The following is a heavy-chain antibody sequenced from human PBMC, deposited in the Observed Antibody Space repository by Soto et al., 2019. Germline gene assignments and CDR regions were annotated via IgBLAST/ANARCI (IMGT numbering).Heavy chain of an antibody. D-gene: IGHD3-10*01. Sequence: QVQLVQSGAEVKKPGASVRVSCKAFDYTFTTYAISWVRQAPGQGLEWMGWITTYKGNPKYAQSLQGRVTMTTDASPDTAYMEFGSLRSEGPGGDLCARGHMIGGVITHEKGFDYWGQGTLVTVSS. J-gene: IGHJ4*02. CDR3: ARGHMIGGVITHEKGFDY. CDR2: ITTYKGNP. CDR1: DYTFTTYA. V-gene: IGHV1-18*01.